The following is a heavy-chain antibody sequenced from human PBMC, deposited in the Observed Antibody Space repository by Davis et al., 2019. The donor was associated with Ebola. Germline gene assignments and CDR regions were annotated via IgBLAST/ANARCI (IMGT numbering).Heavy chain of an antibody. CDR2: INSDGSST. CDR1: GFTFSNYW. J-gene: IGHJ4*02. D-gene: IGHD3-22*01. V-gene: IGHV3-74*01. CDR3: TRTPRNYDSSGYYLGL. Sequence: GESLKISCAASGFTFSNYWMHWVRQAPGKGLVWVSRINSDGSSTSYADSVKGRFTISRDNAKNTLYLQMNSLRAEDTAVYYCTRTPRNYDSSGYYLGLWGQGTLVTVSS.